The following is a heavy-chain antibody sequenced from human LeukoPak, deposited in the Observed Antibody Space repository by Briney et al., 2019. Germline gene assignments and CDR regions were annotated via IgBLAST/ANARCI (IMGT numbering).Heavy chain of an antibody. J-gene: IGHJ5*02. CDR1: GFTFSSYA. D-gene: IGHD1-1*01. Sequence: GGSLRLSCAASGFTFSSYAMSWVRQAPGKGLEWVSAISGSGGSTYYADSVKGRFTISRDNSKNTLYLQMNGLRAEDTAVYYCAKEGNWIPATNWFDPWGQGTLVTVSS. V-gene: IGHV3-23*01. CDR2: ISGSGGST. CDR3: AKEGNWIPATNWFDP.